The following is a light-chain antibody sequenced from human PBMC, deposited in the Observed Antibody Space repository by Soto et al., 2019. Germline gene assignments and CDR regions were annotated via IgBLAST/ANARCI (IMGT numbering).Light chain of an antibody. V-gene: IGKV3-20*01. CDR3: QQSYSTL. J-gene: IGKJ4*01. CDR1: QSVSSSY. CDR2: GAS. Sequence: EIVLTQSPGTLSLSPGERATPSCRASQSVSSSYLAWYQQKPGQAPRLLIYGASSRATGIPDRFSCSGSGTDFTLTISSLQPEDLATYYCQQSYSTLLGGGTKVDIK.